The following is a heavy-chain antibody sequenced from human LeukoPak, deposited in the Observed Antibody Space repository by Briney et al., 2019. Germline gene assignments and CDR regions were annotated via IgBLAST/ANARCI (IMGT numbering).Heavy chain of an antibody. V-gene: IGHV7-4-1*02. CDR3: ARDGGFTGYINY. D-gene: IGHD3-16*01. CDR2: INTNTGNP. CDR1: GYTFTSYA. J-gene: IGHJ4*02. Sequence: ASVKVSCKASGYTFTSYAMIWVRQAPGQGLEWMGWINTNTGNPAYAQGFTGRFVFSLDISVSTAYLQISSLKAEDTAVYYCARDGGFTGYINYWGQGTLVTVSS.